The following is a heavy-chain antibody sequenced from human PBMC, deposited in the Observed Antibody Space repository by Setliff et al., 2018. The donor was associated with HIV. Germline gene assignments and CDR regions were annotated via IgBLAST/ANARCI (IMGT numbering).Heavy chain of an antibody. V-gene: IGHV3-7*01. D-gene: IGHD3-3*01. Sequence: PGGSLRLSCAASRFDFNNYWMTWVRQAPGKGLEWVATIKEDGREKYYVGSVKGRFTISRDNAKRSLYLQMNRLKTDDTAFYYFATFADGPDSWGQGTLVTVSS. J-gene: IGHJ4*02. CDR3: ATFADGPDS. CDR1: RFDFNNYW. CDR2: IKEDGREK.